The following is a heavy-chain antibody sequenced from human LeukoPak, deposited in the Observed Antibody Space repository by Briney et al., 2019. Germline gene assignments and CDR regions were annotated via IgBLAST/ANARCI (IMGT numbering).Heavy chain of an antibody. CDR1: GFAFSSFA. CDR3: AKARTASAGTGAFDV. J-gene: IGHJ3*01. CDR2: LTGSGST. Sequence: PGGSLRLSCVASGFAFSSFAMSWVRQAPGKGLEWVSGLTGSGSTYHADSVKGRFTISRDNSKNSLYLQMNSLRDEDTAVYYCAKARTASAGTGAFDVWGQGTMVTVSS. D-gene: IGHD6-13*01. V-gene: IGHV3-23*01.